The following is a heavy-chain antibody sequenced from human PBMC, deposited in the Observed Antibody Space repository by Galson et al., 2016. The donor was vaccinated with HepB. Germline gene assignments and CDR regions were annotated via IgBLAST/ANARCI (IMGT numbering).Heavy chain of an antibody. CDR1: GFTFNNYA. CDR3: AKDSRRSTFGGLIHGLFSYMAV. CDR2: TSGSGGRT. J-gene: IGHJ6*03. Sequence: SLRLSCAASGFTFNNYAMNWVRQAPGKGLEWVSGTSGSGGRTYYSDSVRGRFTISRDNSKNTLYLQMNSLKAGDTAIYYCAKDSRRSTFGGLIHGLFSYMAVWGKGTTVTVSS. D-gene: IGHD3-3*01. V-gene: IGHV3-23*01.